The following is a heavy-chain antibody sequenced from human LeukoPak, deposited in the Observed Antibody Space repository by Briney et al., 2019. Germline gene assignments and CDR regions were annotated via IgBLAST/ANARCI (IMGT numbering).Heavy chain of an antibody. Sequence: PSETLSLTCAVYGGSFSGYYWGWIRQPPGKGLEWIGSIYYSGSTYYNPSLKSRVTISVDTSKNQFSLKLSSVTAADTAVYYCAEVSHSSSLYGMDVWGQGTTVTVSS. V-gene: IGHV4-39*01. J-gene: IGHJ6*02. D-gene: IGHD6-13*01. CDR3: AEVSHSSSLYGMDV. CDR1: GGSFSGYY. CDR2: IYYSGST.